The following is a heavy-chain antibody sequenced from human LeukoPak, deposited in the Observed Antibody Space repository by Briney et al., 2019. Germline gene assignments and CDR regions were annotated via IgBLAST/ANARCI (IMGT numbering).Heavy chain of an antibody. J-gene: IGHJ4*02. Sequence: GASVKVSCKASGYTFTSYYMHWVRQAPGQGLEWMGIINPSGGSTSYAQKFQGRVTMTRDMSTSTVYMELSSLRSEDTAVYYCARTMVRGVTPDYWGQGTLVTVSS. V-gene: IGHV1-46*01. D-gene: IGHD3-10*01. CDR2: INPSGGST. CDR3: ARTMVRGVTPDY. CDR1: GYTFTSYY.